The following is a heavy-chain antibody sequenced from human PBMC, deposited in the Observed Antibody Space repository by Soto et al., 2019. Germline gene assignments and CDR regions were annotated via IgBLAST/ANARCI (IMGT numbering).Heavy chain of an antibody. Sequence: EVQLVESGGGLVKPGGSLRLSCAASGFTFSSYSMNWVHQAPGKGLEWVSSISSSSSYIYYADSVKGRFTISRDNAKNSLYLQMNSLRAEDTAVYYCARDDYDFWSGYYSPHDAFDIWGQGTMVTVSS. CDR2: ISSSSSYI. CDR3: ARDDYDFWSGYYSPHDAFDI. V-gene: IGHV3-21*01. CDR1: GFTFSSYS. D-gene: IGHD3-3*01. J-gene: IGHJ3*02.